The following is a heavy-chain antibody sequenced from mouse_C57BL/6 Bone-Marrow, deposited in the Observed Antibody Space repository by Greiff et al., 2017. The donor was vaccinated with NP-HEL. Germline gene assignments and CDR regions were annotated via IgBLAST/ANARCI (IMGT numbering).Heavy chain of an antibody. CDR3: TTSGECYFDY. J-gene: IGHJ2*01. V-gene: IGHV14-4*01. CDR2: IDPENGDT. CDR1: GFNIKDDY. Sequence: EVMLVESGAELVRPGASVKLSCTASGFNIKDDYMHWVKQRPEQGLEWIGWIDPENGDTEYASKFQGKATITADTSSNTAYLQLSSLTSEDTAVYYCTTSGECYFDYWGQGTTLTVSS.